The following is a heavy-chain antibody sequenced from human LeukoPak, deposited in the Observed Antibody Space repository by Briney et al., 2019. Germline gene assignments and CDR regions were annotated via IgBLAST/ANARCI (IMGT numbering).Heavy chain of an antibody. CDR2: IKQGGSEK. CDR3: ARARDFGVVLGLFEY. D-gene: IGHD3-3*01. CDR1: GFTLSSYW. V-gene: IGHV3-7*04. Sequence: GGSLRLSCAASGFTLSSYWMSWVRQAPGKGLEWVANIKQGGSEKYYGDSVNGRFTISRDNTKNSVYLQMNSLRAEDTAVYYCARARDFGVVLGLFEYWGQGTLVTVSS. J-gene: IGHJ4*02.